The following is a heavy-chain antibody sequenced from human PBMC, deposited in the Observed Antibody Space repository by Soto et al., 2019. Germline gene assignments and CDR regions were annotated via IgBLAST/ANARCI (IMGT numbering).Heavy chain of an antibody. Sequence: SETLSLTCTVSGGSISSSSYYWGWIRQPPGKGLEWIGSIYYSGSTYYNPSLKSRVTISVDTSKNQFSLKLSSVTAADTAVYYCAGGSWYTGLDYWGQGPLVTVSS. CDR3: AGGSWYTGLDY. V-gene: IGHV4-39*01. D-gene: IGHD6-13*01. CDR2: IYYSGST. CDR1: GGSISSSSYY. J-gene: IGHJ4*02.